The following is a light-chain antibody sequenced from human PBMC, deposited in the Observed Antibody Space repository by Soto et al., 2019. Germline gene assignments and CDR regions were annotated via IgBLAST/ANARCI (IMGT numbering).Light chain of an antibody. CDR2: GAS. Sequence: IMMTQSPSTLSVSPGERATFSCRASQRIGGNLAWYQQKPGQAPRLLIYGASTRATGIPTRFRGSGSGTEFTLTISSLQSEDFAVYYCQQYNDWPGTFGQGTKVDI. CDR1: QRIGGN. V-gene: IGKV3-15*01. CDR3: QQYNDWPGT. J-gene: IGKJ1*01.